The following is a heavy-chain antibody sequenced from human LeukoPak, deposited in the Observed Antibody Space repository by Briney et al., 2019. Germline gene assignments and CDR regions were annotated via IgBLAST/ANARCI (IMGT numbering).Heavy chain of an antibody. CDR2: ITSTGGGT. Sequence: GGSLSLSCAASGFTYSSYAMSWLREVPGKGLEWVSTITSTGGGTYYADSVKARFTISRDNSKSTLSLQMNSLRAEDTAVYYCAKDWGYASGTYYTYWGQGTLVTVSS. V-gene: IGHV3-23*01. D-gene: IGHD3-10*01. CDR3: AKDWGYASGTYYTY. CDR1: GFTYSSYA. J-gene: IGHJ4*02.